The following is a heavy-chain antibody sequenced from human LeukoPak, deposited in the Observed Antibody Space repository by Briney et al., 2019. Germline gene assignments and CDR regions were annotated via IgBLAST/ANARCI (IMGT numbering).Heavy chain of an antibody. Sequence: SETLSLTCTVSGGSVSSGSYYWSWIRQPPGKGLEWIGYFYYSGSTNYNPSLKSRVTISVDTSKNQFSLKLSSVTAADTAVYYCARGRGLWFGPNRNWFDPWGQGTLVTVSS. CDR1: GGSVSSGSYY. V-gene: IGHV4-61*01. D-gene: IGHD3-10*01. CDR2: FYYSGST. CDR3: ARGRGLWFGPNRNWFDP. J-gene: IGHJ5*02.